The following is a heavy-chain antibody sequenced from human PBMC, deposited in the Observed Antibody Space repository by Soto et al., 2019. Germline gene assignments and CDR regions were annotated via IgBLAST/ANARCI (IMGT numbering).Heavy chain of an antibody. Sequence: ASVKVCCKASGDTFTNYYMHWVREAPGPGLEWMGIINPSGGSTSYAQKFQGRVTMTRDTSTSTVYMELSSLRSEDTAVYYCARDSLRYFDWSPPHYYYYMDVWGKGTTVTVSS. CDR2: INPSGGST. J-gene: IGHJ6*03. V-gene: IGHV1-46*01. CDR1: GDTFTNYY. CDR3: ARDSLRYFDWSPPHYYYYMDV. D-gene: IGHD3-9*01.